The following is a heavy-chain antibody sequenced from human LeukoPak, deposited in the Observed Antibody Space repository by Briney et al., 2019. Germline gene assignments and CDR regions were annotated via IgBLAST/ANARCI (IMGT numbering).Heavy chain of an antibody. CDR3: AREPLAAAANVALDY. CDR1: NGSFNGYY. V-gene: IGHV4-34*01. Sequence: PSETLSLTCGVYNGSFNGYYWTWIRQPPGKGLEWIGEIHRSGNTNYHPSLRSRVTISVDTSKNHVYLTLNSVAAADTAVYYCAREPLAAAANVALDYWGQGTLVTVSS. CDR2: IHRSGNT. D-gene: IGHD6-13*01. J-gene: IGHJ4*02.